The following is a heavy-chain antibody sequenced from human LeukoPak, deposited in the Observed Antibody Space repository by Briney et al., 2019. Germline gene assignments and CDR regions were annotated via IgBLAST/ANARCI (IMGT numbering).Heavy chain of an antibody. J-gene: IGHJ4*02. D-gene: IGHD5-18*01. CDR2: ISIDGGSK. Sequence: GGSLRLSCSASGFTFSEYAMHWVRQAPGKGLEYVSTISIDGGSKYYADSVKGRFTISRDNSKNTLSLQMSSLRVEDTAIYYCVKDQEYSYDYWGQGTLVTVSS. CDR3: VKDQEYSYDY. CDR1: GFTFSEYA. V-gene: IGHV3-64D*08.